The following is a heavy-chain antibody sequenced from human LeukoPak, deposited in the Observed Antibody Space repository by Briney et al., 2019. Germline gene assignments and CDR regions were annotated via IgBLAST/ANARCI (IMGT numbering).Heavy chain of an antibody. CDR1: GFTFDDYA. CDR2: ISWNSGSI. D-gene: IGHD6-13*01. J-gene: IGHJ1*01. Sequence: PGRSLRLSCAASGFTFDDYAMHWVRQAPGKGLEWVSGISWNSGSIGYADSVKGRFTISRDNAKNSLYLQMNSLRAEDTALYYCAKGVAAAALREYFQHWGQGTLVTVSS. V-gene: IGHV3-9*01. CDR3: AKGVAAAALREYFQH.